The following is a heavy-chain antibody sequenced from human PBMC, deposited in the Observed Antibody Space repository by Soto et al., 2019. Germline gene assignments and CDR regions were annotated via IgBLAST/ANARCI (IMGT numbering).Heavy chain of an antibody. CDR3: ARHVQWLVTFDY. D-gene: IGHD6-19*01. CDR1: GGSISSYY. J-gene: IGHJ4*02. CDR2: IYY. Sequence: SETLSLTCTVSGGSISSYYWSWIRQPPGKGLEWIGYIYYNPSLKSRVTISVDTSKNQFSLKLSSVTAADTAVYYCARHVQWLVTFDYWGQGTLVTVSS. V-gene: IGHV4-59*08.